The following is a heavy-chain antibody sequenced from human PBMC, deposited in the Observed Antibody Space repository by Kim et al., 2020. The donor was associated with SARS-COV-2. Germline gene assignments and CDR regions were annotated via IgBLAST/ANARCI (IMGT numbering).Heavy chain of an antibody. CDR2: ISRDGNSL. Sequence: GGSLRLSCAASGFTFNNFIMHWVRQAPGKGLEWVSSISRDGNSLFYGDSVRGRFTISRDNAKDSVYLEMDGLSADDTAVYYCARARSSITVVRGEIGYWGQGTLVTVSA. D-gene: IGHD3-10*01. J-gene: IGHJ4*02. CDR3: ARARSSITVVRGEIGY. V-gene: IGHV3-21*01. CDR1: GFTFNNFI.